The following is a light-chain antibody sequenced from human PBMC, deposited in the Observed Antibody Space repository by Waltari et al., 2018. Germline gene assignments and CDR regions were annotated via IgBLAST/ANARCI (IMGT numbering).Light chain of an antibody. CDR2: SAS. J-gene: IGKJ1*01. V-gene: IGKV1-39*01. CDR1: QNIFNY. CDR3: QQTASAPIT. Sequence: DIQMTQSPSSLSASVGDRVTITCRASQNIFNYLYWYHQKPGKAPMLLISSASILQSGVPSRFGGSGFGTDFALTITGLQPEDFGTYYCQQTASAPITFGRGTKVDIK.